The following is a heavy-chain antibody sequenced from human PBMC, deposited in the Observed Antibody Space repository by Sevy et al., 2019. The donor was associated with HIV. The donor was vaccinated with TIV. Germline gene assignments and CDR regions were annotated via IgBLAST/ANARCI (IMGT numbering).Heavy chain of an antibody. Sequence: GGSLRLSCAASGFTFDDYAMHWVRQAPGKGLEWVSGISWNSGSIGYADSVKGRSTISRDNAKNSLYLQMNSLRAEDTALYYCAKSPRYDILTGSFDPWGQGTLVTVSS. V-gene: IGHV3-9*01. J-gene: IGHJ5*02. D-gene: IGHD3-9*01. CDR1: GFTFDDYA. CDR2: ISWNSGSI. CDR3: AKSPRYDILTGSFDP.